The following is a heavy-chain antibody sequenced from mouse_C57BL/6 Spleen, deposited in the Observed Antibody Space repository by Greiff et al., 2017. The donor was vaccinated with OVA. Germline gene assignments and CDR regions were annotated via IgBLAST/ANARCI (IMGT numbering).Heavy chain of an antibody. CDR3: AGSDYAMDY. Sequence: VQLHQSGAELVRPGTSVKLSCKASGYAFTNSLIEWVKQRPGQGLEWIGVINPGSGGTNYNEKFKGKATLTADKSSSTAYMQLSSLTSEDSAVYFCAGSDYAMDYWGQGTSVTVSS. V-gene: IGHV1-54*01. CDR2: INPGSGGT. J-gene: IGHJ4*01. CDR1: GYAFTNSL.